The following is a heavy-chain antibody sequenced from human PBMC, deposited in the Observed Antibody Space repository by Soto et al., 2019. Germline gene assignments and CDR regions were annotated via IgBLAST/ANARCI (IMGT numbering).Heavy chain of an antibody. CDR2: ISRDGSTM. CDR1: GVTLSNFG. CDR3: VCAVASGY. J-gene: IGHJ4*02. V-gene: IGHV3-30*03. D-gene: IGHD2-21*01. Sequence: QVQLVESGGGVVQPGRSLRLSCAASGVTLSNFGMHWVRQAPGKGLEWVAVISRDGSTMFYADSVKGRFTISRDSSRNTLYLQMNSLIAEDTAVYHCVCAVASGYWGQGTLGTVSS.